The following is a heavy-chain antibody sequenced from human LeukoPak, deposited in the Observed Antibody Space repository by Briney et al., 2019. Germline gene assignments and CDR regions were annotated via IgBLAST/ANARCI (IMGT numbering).Heavy chain of an antibody. CDR2: IYFSGGT. CDR1: GDSISSSNCY. V-gene: IGHV4-39*01. D-gene: IGHD6-19*01. J-gene: IGHJ2*01. CDR3: ARGLRSGWSFYWYFDL. Sequence: SETLSLTCTVSGDSISSSNCYWGWIRQPPGKGLEWIGSIYFSGGTYYNASLKSRVTISVDTSKNQFSLKLSSVTAADPAVYYCARGLRSGWSFYWYFDLWGRGTLVTVSS.